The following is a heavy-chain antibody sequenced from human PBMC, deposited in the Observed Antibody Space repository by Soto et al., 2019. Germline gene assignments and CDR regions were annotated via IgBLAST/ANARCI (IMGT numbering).Heavy chain of an antibody. J-gene: IGHJ4*01. Sequence: GGSLRLSCAASGFNFGDYYMAWIRQAPGKGLEWVSYISGSGFTIYYADSVKGRFTISRDNAKNSVLLQMNSLRAEDTAVYYCARVVDSGYYPDYWGHGTLVTVSS. CDR2: ISGSGFTI. V-gene: IGHV3-11*01. CDR1: GFNFGDYY. D-gene: IGHD3-22*01. CDR3: ARVVDSGYYPDY.